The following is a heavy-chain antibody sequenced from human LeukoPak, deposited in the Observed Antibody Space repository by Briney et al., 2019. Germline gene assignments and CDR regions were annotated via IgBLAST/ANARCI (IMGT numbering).Heavy chain of an antibody. CDR3: ARDHCSGGSCYTFDY. Sequence: GASVKVSCKASGGTFSSYAISWVRQAPGQGLEWMGRIIPIFGTANYAQKFQGRVTITTDESTSTAYMELSSLRSEDTAVYYCARDHCSGGSCYTFDYWGQGTLVTVSS. V-gene: IGHV1-69*05. CDR1: GGTFSSYA. D-gene: IGHD2-15*01. CDR2: IIPIFGTA. J-gene: IGHJ4*02.